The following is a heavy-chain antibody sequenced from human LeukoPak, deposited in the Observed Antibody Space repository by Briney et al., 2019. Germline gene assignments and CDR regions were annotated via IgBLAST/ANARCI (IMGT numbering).Heavy chain of an antibody. CDR3: ARGLRIAAAGGRNWFDP. Sequence: PSETLSLTCPVSGGSVSSSRYYWGWIRQPQGKGLEWIGSIYYTGSTYYKPSLKSRVTISVDASKNQFSLKLSSVTAADTAVYYCARGLRIAAAGGRNWFDPWGQGTLVTVSS. CDR1: GGSVSSSRYY. J-gene: IGHJ5*02. V-gene: IGHV4-39*01. D-gene: IGHD6-13*01. CDR2: IYYTGST.